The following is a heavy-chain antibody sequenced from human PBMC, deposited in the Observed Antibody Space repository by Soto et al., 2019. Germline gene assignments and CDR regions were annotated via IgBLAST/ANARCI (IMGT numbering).Heavy chain of an antibody. D-gene: IGHD3-10*01. J-gene: IGHJ5*02. CDR1: GGTFSSYA. V-gene: IGHV1-69*01. Sequence: QVQLVQSGAEVKKPGSSVKVSCKASGGTFSSYATSWVRQAPGQGLEWMGGIIPIFGTANYAQKFQGRVTITADESTSTAYMELSSLRSEDTAVYYCARDSANYYGSGSYYNPNWFDPWGQGTLVTVSS. CDR3: ARDSANYYGSGSYYNPNWFDP. CDR2: IIPIFGTA.